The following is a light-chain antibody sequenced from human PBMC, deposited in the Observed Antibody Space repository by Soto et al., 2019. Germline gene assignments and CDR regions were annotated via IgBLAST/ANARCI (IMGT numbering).Light chain of an antibody. CDR3: QQYNNWPPWT. Sequence: ELVMTQSPATLSVSPGERATLSCRASQSVSSNLAWYQQKPGQAPRLLIYGASTRATGIPARFSGSGSGTEFTLTISSLQSEDLAVYYCQQYNNWPPWTCGQGTKVESK. V-gene: IGKV3-15*01. CDR1: QSVSSN. CDR2: GAS. J-gene: IGKJ1*01.